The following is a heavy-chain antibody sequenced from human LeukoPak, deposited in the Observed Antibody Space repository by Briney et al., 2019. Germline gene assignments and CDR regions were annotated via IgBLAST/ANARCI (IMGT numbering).Heavy chain of an antibody. D-gene: IGHD3-10*01. CDR2: IYSGGST. CDR1: GFTASSNY. V-gene: IGHV3-53*01. J-gene: IGHJ3*02. CDR3: ARTYYGSGSYYWYAFDI. Sequence: GGSLRLSCAASGFTASSNYMSWVRQAPGKGLEWVSFIYSGGSTYYADSVKGRFTISRDNSKNTLYLQMNSLRAEDTAVYYCARTYYGSGSYYWYAFDIWGQGTMVTVSS.